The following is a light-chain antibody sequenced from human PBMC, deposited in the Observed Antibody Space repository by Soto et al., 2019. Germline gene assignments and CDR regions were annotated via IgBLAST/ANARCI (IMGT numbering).Light chain of an antibody. J-gene: IGLJ2*01. CDR2: DVS. Sequence: QSALTQPPSASGSPGQSVTISCTGTSSDVGGYNYVSWYQQHPGKAPKLMIYDVSYRPSGVSNRFSGSKSGNTASLTVSGLQAEDEADYYCSSYAGGNNLLFCEGTKLTVL. CDR3: SSYAGGNNLL. V-gene: IGLV2-8*01. CDR1: SSDVGGYNY.